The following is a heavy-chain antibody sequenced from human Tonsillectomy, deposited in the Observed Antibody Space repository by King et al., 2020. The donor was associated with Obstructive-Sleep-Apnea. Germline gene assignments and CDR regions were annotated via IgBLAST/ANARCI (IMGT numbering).Heavy chain of an antibody. CDR3: ARAFWEADGPYFDC. Sequence: VQLVESGAEVKKPGASVKVSCKASGYTFTNYYMHWVRQAPGQGLEWMGIINPSGGRTNFAQNFQGRVAMTRDTSTSTAYMELSSLRSYDTAVYYCARAFWEADGPYFDCWGQGTLVTVYS. D-gene: IGHD6-13*01. V-gene: IGHV1-46*01. CDR2: INPSGGRT. J-gene: IGHJ4*02. CDR1: GYTFTNYY.